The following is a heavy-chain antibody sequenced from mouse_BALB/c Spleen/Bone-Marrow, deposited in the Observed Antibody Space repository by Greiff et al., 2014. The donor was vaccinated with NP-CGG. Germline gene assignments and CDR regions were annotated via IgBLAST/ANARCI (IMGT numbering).Heavy chain of an antibody. Sequence: LEESGAELAKPGASVKMSCKASGYTFTSYWMHWVKQRPGRGLEWIGYINPSTGYTEYNQKFKDKATLTADKSSSTAYMQLSSLTSEDSAVYYCARPENYDAMDYWGQGTSVTVSS. CDR2: INPSTGYT. CDR1: GYTFTSYW. J-gene: IGHJ4*01. CDR3: ARPENYDAMDY. V-gene: IGHV1-7*01.